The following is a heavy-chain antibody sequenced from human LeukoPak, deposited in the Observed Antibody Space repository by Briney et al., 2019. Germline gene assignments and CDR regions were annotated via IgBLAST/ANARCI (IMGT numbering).Heavy chain of an antibody. D-gene: IGHD6-19*01. CDR2: INPNSGGT. CDR3: ARDRTRTGYSSGWYLDY. J-gene: IGHJ4*02. CDR1: GYTFTGYY. Sequence: ASVKVSCTASGYTFTGYYMHWVRQAPGQGLEWMGWINPNSGGTNYAQKFQGRVTMTRDTSISTAYMELSRLRSDDTAVYYCARDRTRTGYSSGWYLDYWGQGTLVTVSS. V-gene: IGHV1-2*02.